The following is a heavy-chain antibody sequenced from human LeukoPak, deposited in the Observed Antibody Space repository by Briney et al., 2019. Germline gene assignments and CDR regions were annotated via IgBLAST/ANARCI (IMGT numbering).Heavy chain of an antibody. D-gene: IGHD6-13*01. CDR3: ARDHATIVIAAAFDY. J-gene: IGHJ4*02. CDR2: ISYDGSNK. CDR1: GFTFSSYS. V-gene: IGHV3-30*04. Sequence: GGSLSLSCAASGFTFSSYSIHWVRQAPARELEEAAVISYDGSNKYYADSVKGRFTISRDNSKDPLYLQMNTLRAEDTAVYYCARDHATIVIAAAFDYWGQGTLVTVSS.